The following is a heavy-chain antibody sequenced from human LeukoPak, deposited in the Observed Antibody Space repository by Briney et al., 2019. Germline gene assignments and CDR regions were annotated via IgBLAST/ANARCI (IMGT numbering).Heavy chain of an antibody. CDR1: GFTFSSYW. V-gene: IGHV3-74*01. CDR2: INGDGSST. Sequence: GGSLRLSCAASGFTFSSYWMHWVRQAPGKGLVWVSCINGDGSSTSYADSVKGRFTISRDNAKNTLYLQMNSLRAEDTAVYYCARVLDLVGATRSLDYWGQGTLVTVSS. D-gene: IGHD1-26*01. CDR3: ARVLDLVGATRSLDY. J-gene: IGHJ4*02.